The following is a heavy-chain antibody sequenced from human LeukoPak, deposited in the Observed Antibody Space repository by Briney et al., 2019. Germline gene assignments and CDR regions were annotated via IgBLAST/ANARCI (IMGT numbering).Heavy chain of an antibody. J-gene: IGHJ4*02. Sequence: GGSLRLSCAASGFIFSDYSMTWVRQAPGKGLEWVANINQVGSESYYVDSMKGRFTISRDNAKNSLYLQMDSLRVEDTAVYYCARGLSFFDFWGQGTLVTVSS. CDR3: ARGLSFFDF. CDR1: GFIFSDYS. V-gene: IGHV3-7*01. CDR2: INQVGSES.